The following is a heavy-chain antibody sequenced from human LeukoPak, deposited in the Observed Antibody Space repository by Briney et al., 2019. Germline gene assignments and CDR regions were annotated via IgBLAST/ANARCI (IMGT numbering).Heavy chain of an antibody. D-gene: IGHD3-16*02. CDR1: GVSISSGDDY. V-gene: IGHV4-30-4*01. CDR2: IYDSGST. CDR3: ARFLSGGVIVYYFDY. Sequence: SETLSLTCTVSGVSISSGDDYWSWIRQPPGKGLEWIGNIYDSGSTYYNPSLKSRVTISVDTSKNQFSLKLSSVTAAGTAVYYCARFLSGGVIVYYFDYWGQGTLVTVSS. J-gene: IGHJ4*02.